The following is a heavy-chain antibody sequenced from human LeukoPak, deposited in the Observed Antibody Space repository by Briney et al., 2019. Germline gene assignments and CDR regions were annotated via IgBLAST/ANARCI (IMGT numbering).Heavy chain of an antibody. CDR2: ISYDGSNK. J-gene: IGHJ6*02. CDR1: GFTFSSYA. CDR3: AREKRLVPASYYYYGMDV. Sequence: PGRSLRLSCAASGFTFSSYAMHWVRQAPGKGLEWVAVISYDGSNKYYADSVKGRFTISRDNSKNTLYLQMNSLRAEGTAVYYCAREKRLVPASYYYYGMDVWGQGTTVTVSS. V-gene: IGHV3-30-3*01. D-gene: IGHD6-19*01.